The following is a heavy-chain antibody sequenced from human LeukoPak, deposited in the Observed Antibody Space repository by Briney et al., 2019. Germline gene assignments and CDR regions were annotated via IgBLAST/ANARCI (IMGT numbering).Heavy chain of an antibody. CDR3: ARLNGAFYYYYYGMDV. CDR2: IYYRGST. J-gene: IGHJ6*02. CDR1: GGSINSYY. V-gene: IGHV4-59*01. D-gene: IGHD4-17*01. Sequence: KASETLSLTCTVSGGSINSYYWSWIRQPPGKGLEWVGYIYYRGSTNNNPSLKSRVTISVDTSKNQFSLKLSSVTAADTAVYYCARLNGAFYYYYYGMDVWGQGTTVTVSS.